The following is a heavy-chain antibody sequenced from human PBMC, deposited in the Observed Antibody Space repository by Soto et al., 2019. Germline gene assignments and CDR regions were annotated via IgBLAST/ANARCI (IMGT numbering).Heavy chain of an antibody. Sequence: SETLSLTCTVSGGSISSSSYYWGWIRQPPGKGLEWIGSIYYSGSTYYNPSLKSRVTISVDTSKNQFSLKLSSVTAADTAVYYCARHGRVAHSYYFDYWGQGTLVTVSS. CDR3: ARHGRVAHSYYFDY. CDR1: GGSISSSSYY. J-gene: IGHJ4*02. CDR2: IYYSGST. V-gene: IGHV4-39*01. D-gene: IGHD2-21*01.